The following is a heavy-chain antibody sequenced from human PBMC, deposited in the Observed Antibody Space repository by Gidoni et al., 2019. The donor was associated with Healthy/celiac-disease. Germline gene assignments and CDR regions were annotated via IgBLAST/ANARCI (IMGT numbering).Heavy chain of an antibody. CDR3: AKPHPHDYGGNLYYFDY. J-gene: IGHJ4*02. CDR2: ISWNSGSI. D-gene: IGHD4-17*01. CDR1: GFTFDEYA. V-gene: IGHV3-9*01. Sequence: EVQLVESGGGLVQPGRSLRLYCAASGFTFDEYAMHWVRQAPGKGLEWVSGISWNSGSIGYADSVKGRFTISRDNANNSLYLQMNSLRAEDTALYYCAKPHPHDYGGNLYYFDYWGQGTLVTVSS.